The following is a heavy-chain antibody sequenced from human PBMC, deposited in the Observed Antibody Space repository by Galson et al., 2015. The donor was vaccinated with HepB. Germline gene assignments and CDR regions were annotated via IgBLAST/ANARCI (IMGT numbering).Heavy chain of an antibody. Sequence: SLRLSCAASGFTFSSYAMHWVRQAPGKGLEWVAVISYDGSNKYYADSVKGRFTISRDNSKNTLYLQMNSLRAEDTAVYYCARSYGSGTKLPGYWGQGTLVTVSS. CDR1: GFTFSSYA. D-gene: IGHD3-10*01. CDR2: ISYDGSNK. V-gene: IGHV3-30-3*01. J-gene: IGHJ4*02. CDR3: ARSYGSGTKLPGY.